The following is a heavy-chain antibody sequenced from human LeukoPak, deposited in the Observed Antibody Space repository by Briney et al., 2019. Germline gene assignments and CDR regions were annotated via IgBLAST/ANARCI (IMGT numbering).Heavy chain of an antibody. CDR3: AKDQYYDSSGSYKTSFDY. J-gene: IGHJ4*02. Sequence: AIXGSGGSTYYADSVKGRFTISRDNSKNTLYLQMNSLRAEDTAVYYCAKDQYYDSSGSYKTSFDYWGQGTLVTVSS. V-gene: IGHV3-23*01. CDR2: IXGSGGST. D-gene: IGHD3-22*01.